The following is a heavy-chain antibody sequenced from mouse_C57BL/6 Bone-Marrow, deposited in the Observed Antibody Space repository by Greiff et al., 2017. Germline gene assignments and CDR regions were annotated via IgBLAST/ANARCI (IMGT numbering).Heavy chain of an antibody. CDR1: GYAFSSSW. J-gene: IGHJ3*01. CDR3: ARSPLYDGYPAWFAY. Sequence: QVQLKESGPELVKPGASVKISCKASGYAFSSSWMNWVKQRPGKGLEWIGRIYPGDGDTNYNGKFKGKATLTADKSSSTAYMQLSGLTSEDSAVYFCARSPLYDGYPAWFAYWGQGTLVTVSA. V-gene: IGHV1-82*01. CDR2: IYPGDGDT. D-gene: IGHD2-3*01.